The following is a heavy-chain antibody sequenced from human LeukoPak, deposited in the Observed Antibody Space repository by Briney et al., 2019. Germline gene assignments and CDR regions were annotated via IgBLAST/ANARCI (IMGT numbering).Heavy chain of an antibody. CDR1: GFTFSTYG. Sequence: GRSLRLSCAASGFTFSTYGMHWVRQAPGKGLEWVAIISSDGSNTRYGDSVKGRFTISRDNSKNTVSLQMNSLGPEDTAVYYCAKAAPGGSGWLRHCFDYWGQGTLVTVSS. CDR3: AKAAPGGSGWLRHCFDY. V-gene: IGHV3-30*18. CDR2: ISSDGSNT. J-gene: IGHJ4*02. D-gene: IGHD6-19*01.